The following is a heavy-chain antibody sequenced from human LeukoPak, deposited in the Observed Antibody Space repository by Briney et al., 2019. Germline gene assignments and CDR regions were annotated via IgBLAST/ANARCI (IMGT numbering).Heavy chain of an antibody. CDR3: ATTTVTRRYFDY. CDR1: GFTFSSYS. CDR2: ISSSSSYI. D-gene: IGHD4-17*01. J-gene: IGHJ4*02. Sequence: PGGSLRLSCAASGFTFSSYSMNWVRQAPGKGLEWVSSISSSSSYIYYADSVKGRFTISRDNAKNSLYLQMNSLRAEDTAVYYCATTTVTRRYFDYWGQGTLVTVSS. V-gene: IGHV3-21*04.